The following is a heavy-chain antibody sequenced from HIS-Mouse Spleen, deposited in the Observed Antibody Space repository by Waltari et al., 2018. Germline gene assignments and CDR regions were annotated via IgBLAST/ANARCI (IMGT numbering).Heavy chain of an antibody. J-gene: IGHJ4*02. CDR1: GFTFRSYG. Sequence: QVQLVESGGGVVQPGRSLRLSCAASGFTFRSYGMHWVRQAPGKGLEWVAVISDDGSNKYYADSVKGRFTISRDNSKNTLYLQMNSLRAEDTAVYYCAKASSGWLDYWGQGTLVTVSS. CDR2: ISDDGSNK. V-gene: IGHV3-30*18. D-gene: IGHD6-19*01. CDR3: AKASSGWLDY.